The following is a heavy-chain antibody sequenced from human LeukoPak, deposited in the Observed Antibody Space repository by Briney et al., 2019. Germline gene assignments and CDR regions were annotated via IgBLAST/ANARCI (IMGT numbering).Heavy chain of an antibody. D-gene: IGHD6-13*01. CDR3: ARGGRIAAAGTGYFDY. Sequence: SETLSLTCAVYGGSFSGYYWSWIRQPPGKGLEWIGEINHSGSTNYNPSLKSRVTISVDTSKNQFSLKLSSVTAADTAVYYCARGGRIAAAGTGYFDYWGQGTLGTASS. V-gene: IGHV4-34*01. CDR1: GGSFSGYY. J-gene: IGHJ4*02. CDR2: INHSGST.